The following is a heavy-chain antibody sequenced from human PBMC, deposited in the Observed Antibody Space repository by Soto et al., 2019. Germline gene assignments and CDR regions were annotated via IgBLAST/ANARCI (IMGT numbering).Heavy chain of an antibody. CDR1: GFTFSSYA. CDR2: ISGSGGST. Sequence: EVQLLESGGGLVQPGGSLRRSCAASGFTFSSYAMSWVRQAPGKELEWVSAISGSGGSTYYADSVKGRFTISRDNSKNTLYLQMNSLRAEDTAVYYCAKDRAAVAGTLAYWGQGTLVTVSS. V-gene: IGHV3-23*01. D-gene: IGHD6-19*01. J-gene: IGHJ4*02. CDR3: AKDRAAVAGTLAY.